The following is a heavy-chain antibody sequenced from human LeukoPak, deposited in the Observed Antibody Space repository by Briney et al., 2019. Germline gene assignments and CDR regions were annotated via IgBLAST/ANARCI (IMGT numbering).Heavy chain of an antibody. Sequence: GGSLRLSCAASGFTFSSYAMSWVRQAPGKGLEWVSLINDSGGNTYYADSVKGRFTISRDNSKNTLFLQMSSLRAEDTAVYYCAKTGAGIRGGYFDYWGQGTLVTVSS. J-gene: IGHJ4*02. CDR3: AKTGAGIRGGYFDY. D-gene: IGHD3-10*01. V-gene: IGHV3-23*01. CDR2: INDSGGNT. CDR1: GFTFSSYA.